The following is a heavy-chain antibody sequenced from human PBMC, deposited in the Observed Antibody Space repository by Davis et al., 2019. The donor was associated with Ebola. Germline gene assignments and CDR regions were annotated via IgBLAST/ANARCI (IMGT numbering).Heavy chain of an antibody. CDR3: VGAQIAAATLDY. J-gene: IGHJ4*02. V-gene: IGHV3-23*01. D-gene: IGHD6-13*01. CDR2: LSGSGDIL. Sequence: GESLKISCAASGFSLRSYVINWVRQAPGRGLEWVSGLSGSGDILYHADSVKGRFTISRDNSKNTLYLQMNSLRAEDTAVYYCVGAQIAAATLDYWGQGTQVTVSS. CDR1: GFSLRSYV.